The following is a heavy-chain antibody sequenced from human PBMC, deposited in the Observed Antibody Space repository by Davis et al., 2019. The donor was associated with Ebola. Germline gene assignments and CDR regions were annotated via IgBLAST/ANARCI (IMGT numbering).Heavy chain of an antibody. D-gene: IGHD3-10*01. CDR3: ASFFGYYYYGMDV. V-gene: IGHV4-39*01. J-gene: IGHJ6*02. CDR1: AGSISSSSYY. Sequence: SQTLSLTCPLSAGSISSSSYYWGWTRQPPGKGLEWTGSIYYSGSTYYNPSLKSRVTISVDTSKNQFSVKLSSVTAADTAVYYCASFFGYYYYGMDVWGQGTTVTVSS. CDR2: IYYSGST.